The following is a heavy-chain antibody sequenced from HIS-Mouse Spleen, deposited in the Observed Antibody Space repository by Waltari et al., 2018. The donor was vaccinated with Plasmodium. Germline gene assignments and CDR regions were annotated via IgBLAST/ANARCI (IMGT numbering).Heavy chain of an antibody. CDR2: INHSGST. Sequence: QVQLQQWGAGLLKPSETLSLTCAVYGGSFSGYYWSWIRQPPGKGLEWIGEINHSGSTNSNPSLKSRVTISVDTSKNQFSLKLSSVTAADTAVYYCARGRSVTTDHLWYFDLWGRGTLVTVSS. D-gene: IGHD4-4*01. V-gene: IGHV4-34*01. J-gene: IGHJ2*01. CDR1: GGSFSGYY. CDR3: ARGRSVTTDHLWYFDL.